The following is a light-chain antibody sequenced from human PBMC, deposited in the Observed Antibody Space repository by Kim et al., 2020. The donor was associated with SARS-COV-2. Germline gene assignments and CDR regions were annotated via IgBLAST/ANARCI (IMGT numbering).Light chain of an antibody. V-gene: IGKV1-33*01. CDR2: DAS. Sequence: ASVGDRVTITCQASQDISNYVNWYQQKPGKAPKLLIYDASNLETGVPSRFSGSGSGTDFTFTISSLQPEDIATYYCQQYDNLLPGTFGQGTKLEI. J-gene: IGKJ2*01. CDR3: QQYDNLLPGT. CDR1: QDISNY.